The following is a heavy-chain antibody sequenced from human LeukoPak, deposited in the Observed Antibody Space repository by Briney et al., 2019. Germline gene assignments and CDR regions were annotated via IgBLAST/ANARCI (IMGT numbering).Heavy chain of an antibody. CDR3: AAYYYGSFPPTNFDY. V-gene: IGHV3-66*01. CDR1: GFTVSTRY. CDR2: IYTDGST. D-gene: IGHD3-10*01. J-gene: IGHJ4*02. Sequence: PGGSLRLSCAASGFTVSTRYISWVRQAPGKGPEWVSFIYTDGSTFYADSVKGRFTISSDNSKNTVYLQMNSLRAEDTAVYYCAAYYYGSFPPTNFDYWGQGTLVTVSS.